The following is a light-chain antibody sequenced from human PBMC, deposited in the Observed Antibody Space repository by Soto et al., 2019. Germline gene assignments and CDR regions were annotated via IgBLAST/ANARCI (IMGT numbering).Light chain of an antibody. CDR1: QCISRW. CDR3: QQANSFPLT. V-gene: IGKV1-12*01. CDR2: AAS. J-gene: IGKJ4*01. Sequence: DIQMTQSPSSVSASVGDRVTITCRASQCISRWLAWYQQKPGKAPKLLIYAASSLQSGVPSRFSGSGSGTDFTLTINSLQPEDFATYYCQQANSFPLTFGGGTKVEIK.